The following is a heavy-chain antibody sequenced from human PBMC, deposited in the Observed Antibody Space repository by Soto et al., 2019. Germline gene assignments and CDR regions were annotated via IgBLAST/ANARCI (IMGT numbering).Heavy chain of an antibody. J-gene: IGHJ1*01. Sequence: PSETLSLTCTVSGGSISSGDYYWSWIRQPPGKGLEWIGYIYSSGSTNYNPSLKSRVTISVDTSKNQFSLKLSSVTAADTAVYYCARSRTTVTPSGFQHWGQGTLVTVSS. CDR1: GGSISSGDYY. V-gene: IGHV4-61*08. CDR2: IYSSGST. D-gene: IGHD4-17*01. CDR3: ARSRTTVTPSGFQH.